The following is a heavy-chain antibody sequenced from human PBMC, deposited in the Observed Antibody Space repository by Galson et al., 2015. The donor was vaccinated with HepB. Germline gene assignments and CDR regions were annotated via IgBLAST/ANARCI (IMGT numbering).Heavy chain of an antibody. V-gene: IGHV3-48*02. CDR1: GFTFSSYG. CDR2: ISSSSTI. Sequence: SLRLSCAASGFTFSSYGMHWVRQAPGKGLEWVSYISSSSTIYYADSVKGRFTISRDNAKNSLYLQMNSLRDEDTAVYYCARDKGVYYYYGMDVWGQGTTVTVSS. CDR3: ARDKGVYYYYGMDV. J-gene: IGHJ6*02.